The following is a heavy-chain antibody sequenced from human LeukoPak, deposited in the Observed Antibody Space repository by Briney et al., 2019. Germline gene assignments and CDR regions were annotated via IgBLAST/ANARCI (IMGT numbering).Heavy chain of an antibody. CDR2: ISYDGSNK. CDR3: ARPYSNNDFDY. Sequence: QAGGSLRLSCAASGVTFSSYAMRWVRQPPGKGLEWVAVISYDGSNKYYADSVKGRFTISRDNSKNTLYLQMNSLRAEDTAVYYCARPYSNNDFDYWGQGTLVTVSS. D-gene: IGHD4-11*01. V-gene: IGHV3-30-3*01. J-gene: IGHJ4*02. CDR1: GVTFSSYA.